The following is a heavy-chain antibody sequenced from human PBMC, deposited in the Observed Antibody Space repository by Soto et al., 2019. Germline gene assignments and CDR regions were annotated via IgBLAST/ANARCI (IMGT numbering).Heavy chain of an antibody. CDR3: ARMVGATLVDF. CDR2: IYHSGST. J-gene: IGHJ4*02. V-gene: IGHV4-4*02. CDR1: GASISSTTSHNW. D-gene: IGHD1-26*01. Sequence: QVHLQESGPGLVRPSGTLSLTCAVSGASISSTTSHNWWSWVRQPPGKGLEWIGEIYHSGSTNYNPALESRVTMSLEKSTNQVSLELTSVTAADTAVYYCARMVGATLVDFWGQGTLFTVSS.